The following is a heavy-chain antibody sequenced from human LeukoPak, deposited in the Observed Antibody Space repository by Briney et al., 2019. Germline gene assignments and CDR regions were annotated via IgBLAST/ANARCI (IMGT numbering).Heavy chain of an antibody. J-gene: IGHJ4*02. CDR3: ARDRPYCSSTSCPSSLDY. Sequence: SGGSLRLSCAASGFTFSSYWMHWVRQAPGKGLVWVSHINGDGSRTTYADSVKGRFTISRDTSKNTLYLQMNSLRAKDTAVYYRARDRPYCSSTSCPSSLDYWGQGTLVTVSS. CDR2: INGDGSRT. D-gene: IGHD2-2*01. CDR1: GFTFSSYW. V-gene: IGHV3-74*01.